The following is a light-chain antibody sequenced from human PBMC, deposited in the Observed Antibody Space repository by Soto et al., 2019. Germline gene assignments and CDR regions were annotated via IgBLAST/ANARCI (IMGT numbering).Light chain of an antibody. CDR3: CSYAGSSTWV. CDR2: EGS. J-gene: IGLJ3*02. Sequence: QSALTQPAPVSGSPGQSITISCTGTNSDVGSYNLVSWYQQHPGKAPKLLIYEGSKRPSGVSNRFSGSKSGNTASLTISGLQAEDEADYYCCSYAGSSTWVFGGGTKLTVL. V-gene: IGLV2-23*01. CDR1: NSDVGSYNL.